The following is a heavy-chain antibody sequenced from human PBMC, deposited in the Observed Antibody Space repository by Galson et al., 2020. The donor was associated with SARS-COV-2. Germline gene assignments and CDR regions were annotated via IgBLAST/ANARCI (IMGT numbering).Heavy chain of an antibody. Sequence: ASVKVPCKASGYTFNNYYMHWVRQAPGQGLEGMGLINPSGVNTYYAQNFQGRVTMTRDTSTSTVYMELRSPRSEDTAVYYCARMTVAGPFDYWGQGTLVTVSS. V-gene: IGHV1-46*02. D-gene: IGHD6-19*01. J-gene: IGHJ4*02. CDR3: ARMTVAGPFDY. CDR2: INPSGVNT. CDR1: GYTFNNYY.